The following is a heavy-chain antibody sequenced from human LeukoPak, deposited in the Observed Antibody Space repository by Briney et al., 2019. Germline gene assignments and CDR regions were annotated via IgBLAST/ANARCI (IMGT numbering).Heavy chain of an antibody. J-gene: IGHJ6*03. CDR2: IRYDGSPK. CDR1: GFTFTNYG. Sequence: GGSLRLSCTASGFTFTNYGMHWVRQAPGKGLEWVAFIRYDGSPKYYADSVKGRFTISRDNSKNTLYLQMNSLRAEDTAAYYCGSGSRHYYYYYMGVWGKGTTVTVSS. V-gene: IGHV3-30*02. D-gene: IGHD3-10*01. CDR3: GSGSRHYYYYYMGV.